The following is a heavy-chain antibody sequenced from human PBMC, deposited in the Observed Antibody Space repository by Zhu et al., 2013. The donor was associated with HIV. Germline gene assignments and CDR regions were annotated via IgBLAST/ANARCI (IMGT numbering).Heavy chain of an antibody. CDR1: GYTFTSYY. J-gene: IGHJ6*03. Sequence: VEFLQSGAAVRKPGASVKVSCRASGYTFTSYYLHWVRQAPGQGLEWMGEINPNSGGTNYAQKFQGRVTMTRDTSISTAYMELSRLRSDDTAVYYCARVRGEGDGAYYYHYMDVWGKGTTVTVSS. D-gene: IGHD3-10*01. V-gene: IGHV1-2*02. CDR2: INPNSGGT. CDR3: ARVRGEGDGAYYYHYMDV.